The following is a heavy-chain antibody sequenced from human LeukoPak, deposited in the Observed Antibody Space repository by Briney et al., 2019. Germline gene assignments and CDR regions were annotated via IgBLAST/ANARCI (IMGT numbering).Heavy chain of an antibody. CDR3: ARAVRPDYYDSSGYNPFDY. CDR1: GGTFSSYA. D-gene: IGHD3-22*01. CDR2: INPSGGST. Sequence: ASVKVSCKASGGTFSSYAISWVRQAPGQGLEWMGIINPSGGSTSYAQKFQGRVTMTRDTSTSTVYMELSSLRSEDTAVYYCARAVRPDYYDSSGYNPFDYWGQGTLVTVSS. V-gene: IGHV1-46*01. J-gene: IGHJ4*02.